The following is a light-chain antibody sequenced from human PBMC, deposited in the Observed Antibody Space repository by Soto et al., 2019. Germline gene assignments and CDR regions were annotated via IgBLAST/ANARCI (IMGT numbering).Light chain of an antibody. CDR3: QQGRDWPPTYT. J-gene: IGKJ2*01. CDR2: GIS. CDR1: QSVSNS. Sequence: EMVLTQSPATPSLSPGERVTLSCRASQSVSNSLVWYQQKAGQAPRLLLYGISYRPTGVPARFSGSGSGTDFTLSISSLEPEDFAIYYCQQGRDWPPTYTFGQGTKLEIK. V-gene: IGKV3-11*01.